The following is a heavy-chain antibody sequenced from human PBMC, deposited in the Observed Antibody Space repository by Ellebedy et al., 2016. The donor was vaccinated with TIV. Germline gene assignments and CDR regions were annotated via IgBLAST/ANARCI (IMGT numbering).Heavy chain of an antibody. D-gene: IGHD6-19*01. Sequence: GESLKISXAASGFTFSTYGMHWVRQAPGKGLEWVTVISYDGGRKYYADSVRGRFTISRDNAKNSLYLQMNSLRTDDTAVYYCAGPYSGGWFGPGYWGQGTLVTVSS. CDR2: ISYDGGRK. CDR1: GFTFSTYG. CDR3: AGPYSGGWFGPGY. V-gene: IGHV3-30*03. J-gene: IGHJ4*02.